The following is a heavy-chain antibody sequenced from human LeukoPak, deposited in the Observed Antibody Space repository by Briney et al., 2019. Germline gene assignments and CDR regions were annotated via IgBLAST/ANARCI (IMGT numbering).Heavy chain of an antibody. CDR1: GGTFSSYA. J-gene: IGHJ4*02. CDR2: INAGNGNT. Sequence: GASVKVSCKASGGTFSSYAISWVRQAPGQRLEWMGWINAGNGNTKYSQKFQGRVTITRDTSASTAYMELSSLRSEDTAVYYCATYGDYFNSFDYWGQGTLVTVSS. CDR3: ATYGDYFNSFDY. D-gene: IGHD4-17*01. V-gene: IGHV1-3*01.